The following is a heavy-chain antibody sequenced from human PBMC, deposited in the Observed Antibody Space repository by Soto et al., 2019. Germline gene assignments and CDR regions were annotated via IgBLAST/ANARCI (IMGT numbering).Heavy chain of an antibody. D-gene: IGHD3-10*02. Sequence: PGGSLRLSCTASGFTFGDYAMSWVRQAPGKGLEWVGFIRSKAYGGTTEYAASVKGRFTISRDDSKSIAYLQMNSLKTEDTAVYYCTRDCSGAGSCVGDYWGQGTLVTVAS. V-gene: IGHV3-49*04. J-gene: IGHJ4*02. CDR1: GFTFGDYA. CDR3: TRDCSGAGSCVGDY. CDR2: IRSKAYGGTT.